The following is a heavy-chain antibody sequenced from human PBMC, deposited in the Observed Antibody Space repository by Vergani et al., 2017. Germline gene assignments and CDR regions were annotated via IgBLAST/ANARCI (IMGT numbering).Heavy chain of an antibody. Sequence: QVQLQQWGAGLLKPSETLSLTCAVYGGSFSGYYWSWIRQPPGKGLEWIGEINHSGSTNYNPSLKSRVTISVDTSKNQFSLKLSSVTAADTAVYYCARGSPRNGGFDSWGQGTLVTVSS. CDR3: ARGSPRNGGFDS. V-gene: IGHV4-34*01. CDR2: INHSGST. J-gene: IGHJ4*02. CDR1: GGSFSGYY. D-gene: IGHD1-1*01.